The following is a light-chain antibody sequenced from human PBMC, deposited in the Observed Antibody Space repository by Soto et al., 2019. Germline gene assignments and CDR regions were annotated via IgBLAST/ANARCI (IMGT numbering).Light chain of an antibody. CDR2: GNN. J-gene: IGLJ1*01. V-gene: IGLV1-40*01. CDR1: SSNIGAGYD. Sequence: QSVLTQPPSVSGAPGQRVTISCTGSSSNIGAGYDVHWYQQQQGAAPKVVIYGNNQRPSGVPVRFSASKSYTSASLAISGLQSEDEADYYCATWDDGVFVFGIGTKVTVL. CDR3: ATWDDGVFV.